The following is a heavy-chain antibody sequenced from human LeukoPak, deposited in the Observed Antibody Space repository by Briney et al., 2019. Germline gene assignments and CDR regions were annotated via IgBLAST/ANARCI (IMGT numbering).Heavy chain of an antibody. V-gene: IGHV3-72*01. CDR3: ARDRGYSNFDY. Sequence: GGSLRLSCAASGFTFSDHYMDWVRQAPGKGLEWVGRTRNKANSYTTEYAASVKGRFTISRDNAQDSLYLQMNSLRAEDTAVYYCARDRGYSNFDYWGQGTLLTVSS. D-gene: IGHD4-11*01. J-gene: IGHJ4*02. CDR2: TRNKANSYTT. CDR1: GFTFSDHY.